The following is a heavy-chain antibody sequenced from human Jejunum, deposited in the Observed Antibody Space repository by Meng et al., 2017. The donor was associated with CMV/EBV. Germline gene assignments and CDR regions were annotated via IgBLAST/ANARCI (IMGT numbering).Heavy chain of an antibody. CDR1: GFTFSSYG. Sequence: SGFTFSSYGMHWVRQDPGKGPVWVSRISTDGRSTTYADSVKGRFTISRDNAKNTLYLQMNSLRAEDTAVYYCVMTTNYYYYGMDVWGQGTTVTVSS. V-gene: IGHV3-74*01. CDR3: VMTTNYYYYGMDV. D-gene: IGHD4-11*01. J-gene: IGHJ6*02. CDR2: ISTDGRST.